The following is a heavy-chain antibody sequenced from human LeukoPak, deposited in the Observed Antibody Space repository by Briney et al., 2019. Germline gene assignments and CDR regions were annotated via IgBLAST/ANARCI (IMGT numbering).Heavy chain of an antibody. Sequence: SETLSLTFTVSGGSISSFYWSWIRQAPGKGLEWSGSIYNSGSTYYNPSLKSRVTISVETSKKQFSLKLRSVTAADTAVYYCARDSGAAAGTPLDYWGQGTLVTVSS. CDR1: GGSISSFY. J-gene: IGHJ4*02. CDR3: ARDSGAAAGTPLDY. D-gene: IGHD6-13*01. V-gene: IGHV4-4*08. CDR2: IYNSGST.